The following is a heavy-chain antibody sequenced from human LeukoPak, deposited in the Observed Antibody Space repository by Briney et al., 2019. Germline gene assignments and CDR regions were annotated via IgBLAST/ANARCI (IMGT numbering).Heavy chain of an antibody. J-gene: IGHJ3*02. Sequence: ASVKVSCKASGYTFTGYYMHWVRQAPGQRREWMGWINPNSGGTNYAQKFQGRVTMTRDTSISTAYMELSRLRSDDTAVYYCARDLYDSSGNDAFDIWGQGTMVTVSS. CDR1: GYTFTGYY. CDR2: INPNSGGT. CDR3: ARDLYDSSGNDAFDI. V-gene: IGHV1-2*02. D-gene: IGHD3-22*01.